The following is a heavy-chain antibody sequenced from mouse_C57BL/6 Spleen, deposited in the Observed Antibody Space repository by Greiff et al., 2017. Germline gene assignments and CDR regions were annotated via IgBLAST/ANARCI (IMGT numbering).Heavy chain of an antibody. CDR2: IDPNSGGT. CDR1: GYTFTSYW. D-gene: IGHD2-1*01. J-gene: IGHJ3*01. Sequence: VQLQQPGASVKLSCKASGYTFTSYWMHWVKQRPGRGREWIGRIDPNSGGTKYNEKFKSKATLTVDKPSSTAYMQLSSLTSEDSAVYYCARGGNSWFAYWGQGTLVTVSA. V-gene: IGHV1-72*01. CDR3: ARGGNSWFAY.